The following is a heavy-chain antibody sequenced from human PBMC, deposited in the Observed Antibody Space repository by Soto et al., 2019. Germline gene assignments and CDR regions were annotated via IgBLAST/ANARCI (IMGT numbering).Heavy chain of an antibody. J-gene: IGHJ4*02. CDR1: GGSISSSSYF. Sequence: SETLSLTCTVSGGSISSSSYFWGWIRQPPGKGLEWIGSIYYSGSTYYNPSLKSRVTISVDTSKNQFSLKLSSVTAADTAVYYCARQGVRGYCSGGSCYDAVVYWGQGTPVTVSS. CDR2: IYYSGST. D-gene: IGHD2-15*01. V-gene: IGHV4-39*01. CDR3: ARQGVRGYCSGGSCYDAVVY.